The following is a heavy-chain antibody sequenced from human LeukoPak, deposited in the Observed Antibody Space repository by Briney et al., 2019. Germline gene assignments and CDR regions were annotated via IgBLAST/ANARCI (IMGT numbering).Heavy chain of an antibody. CDR2: INPGDSDT. CDR1: GISFTSYW. CDR3: ARHPDCTRTSCYVDYYGMDV. J-gene: IGHJ6*02. Sequence: GESLKISCKGSGISFTSYWIGWVRQMPGKGLEWMGIINPGDSDTRYSPSFQGQVTISADKSISTAYLQWSSLKASDTAMYYCARHPDCTRTSCYVDYYGMDVWGQGTTVTVSS. D-gene: IGHD2-2*01. V-gene: IGHV5-51*01.